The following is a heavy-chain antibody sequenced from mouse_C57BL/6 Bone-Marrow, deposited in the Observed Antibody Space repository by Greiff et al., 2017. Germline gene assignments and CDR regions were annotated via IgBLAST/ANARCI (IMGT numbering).Heavy chain of an antibody. CDR3: VRDRVRESSYAMDY. Sequence: EVQVVESGGGLVQPKGSLKLSCAASGFTFNTYAMHWVRQAPGTGLEWVARIRSKSSNYATYYADSVKDRFTISRDDSQSMLYLQMNNLKTEDTAMYYCVRDRVRESSYAMDYWGQGTSVTVSS. D-gene: IGHD2-2*01. J-gene: IGHJ4*01. V-gene: IGHV10-3*01. CDR1: GFTFNTYA. CDR2: IRSKSSNYAT.